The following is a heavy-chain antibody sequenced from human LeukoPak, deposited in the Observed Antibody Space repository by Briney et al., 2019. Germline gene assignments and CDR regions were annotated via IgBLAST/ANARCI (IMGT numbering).Heavy chain of an antibody. Sequence: PGRSLRLSCAASGFTFSSYAMSWVRQTAGKGLEWVSSISSSGGSTYYADSVKGRFTTSRDYSKNTLYLQMNSLRAEDTAVYYCAKDLYTYGTTPLDYWGQGTLVTVSS. J-gene: IGHJ4*02. V-gene: IGHV3-23*01. CDR2: ISSSGGST. D-gene: IGHD5-18*01. CDR1: GFTFSSYA. CDR3: AKDLYTYGTTPLDY.